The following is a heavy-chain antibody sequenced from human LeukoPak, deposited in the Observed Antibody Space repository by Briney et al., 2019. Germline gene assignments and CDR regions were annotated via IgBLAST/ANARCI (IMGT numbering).Heavy chain of an antibody. Sequence: SEALSLTCAVSGGSINNYYWSWIRQPAGKGLGWIGRIYTSGSTNYNPSLKRRVTMSVDTSKNQFSLKLTSVTAADTAVYFCARGGQFDYWGQGTLVTVFS. V-gene: IGHV4-4*07. J-gene: IGHJ4*02. CDR2: IYTSGST. CDR3: ARGGQFDY. CDR1: GGSINNYY.